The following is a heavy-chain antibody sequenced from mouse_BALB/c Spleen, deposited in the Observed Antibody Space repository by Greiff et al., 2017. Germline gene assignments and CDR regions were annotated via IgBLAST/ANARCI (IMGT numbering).Heavy chain of an antibody. V-gene: IGHV5-9-4*01. CDR1: GFTFSSYA. J-gene: IGHJ3*01. Sequence: EVKLEESGGGLVKPGGSLKLSCAASGFTFSSYAMYWVRQSPEKGLEWVAEISSGGSYTYYPDTVTGLITISRDNAKNALYMEMSRLGSEETAMYCGGRVGNYMIAYWGQGTLVTVSA. CDR3: GRVGNYMIAY. CDR2: ISSGGSYT. D-gene: IGHD2-1*01.